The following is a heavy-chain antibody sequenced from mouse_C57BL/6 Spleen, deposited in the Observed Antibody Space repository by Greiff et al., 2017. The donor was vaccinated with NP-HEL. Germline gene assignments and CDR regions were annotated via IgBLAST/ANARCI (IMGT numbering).Heavy chain of an antibody. V-gene: IGHV1-85*01. CDR1: GYTFTSYD. CDR2: IYPRDGSS. D-gene: IGHD1-1*01. CDR3: APTVVADAMDY. J-gene: IGHJ4*01. Sequence: VKLMESGPELVKPGASVKLSCKASGYTFTSYDINWVKQRPGQGLEWIGWIYPRDGSSKYYEQFKGKANLTVDTASSTAYMELHSLTSEDSAVYFCAPTVVADAMDYWGQGTSVTVSS.